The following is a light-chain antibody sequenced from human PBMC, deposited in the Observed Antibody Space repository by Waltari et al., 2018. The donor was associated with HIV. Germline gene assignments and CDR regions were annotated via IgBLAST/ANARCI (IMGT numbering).Light chain of an antibody. Sequence: SALTQPAPVSGSPGHSSTISCTATTSDVGGYNYISWYQQYPGKAPKLMIYDVSNRPSGVSNRFSGSKSGYTASLTISGLQAEDEADYYCRSYASSSTRVFGGGTKLTVL. V-gene: IGLV2-14*01. CDR2: DVS. J-gene: IGLJ3*02. CDR3: RSYASSSTRV. CDR1: TSDVGGYNY.